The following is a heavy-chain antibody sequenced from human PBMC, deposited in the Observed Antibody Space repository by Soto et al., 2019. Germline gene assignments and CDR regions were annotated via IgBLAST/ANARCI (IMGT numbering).Heavy chain of an antibody. Sequence: PSETLSLTCAVSGYSISSGYYWGWIRQPPGKGLEWIGSIYHSGSTYYNPSLKSRVTISVDTSKNQFSLKLSSVTAADTAVYYCARSGITGINNWFDPWGQGTLVTVS. D-gene: IGHD1-20*01. CDR3: ARSGITGINNWFDP. V-gene: IGHV4-38-2*01. J-gene: IGHJ5*02. CDR1: GYSISSGYY. CDR2: IYHSGST.